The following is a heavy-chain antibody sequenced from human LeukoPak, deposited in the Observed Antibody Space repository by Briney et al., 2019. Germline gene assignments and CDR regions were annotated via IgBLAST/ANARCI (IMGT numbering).Heavy chain of an antibody. CDR1: GFTVSSNY. Sequence: PGGSLRLSCAASGFTVSSNYMSWVRQAPGKGLEWVSVIYSGGSTYYADSVKGRFTISRDNSKNTLYLQMNSLRAEGTAVYYCAKDGCSGGSCYLDAFDIWGQGTMVTVSS. J-gene: IGHJ3*02. V-gene: IGHV3-53*01. D-gene: IGHD2-15*01. CDR2: IYSGGST. CDR3: AKDGCSGGSCYLDAFDI.